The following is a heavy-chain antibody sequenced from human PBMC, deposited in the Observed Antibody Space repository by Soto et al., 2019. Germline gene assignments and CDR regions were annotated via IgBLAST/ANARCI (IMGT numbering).Heavy chain of an antibody. CDR3: ARVPPVGATTSRLNNWLDP. D-gene: IGHD1-26*01. V-gene: IGHV4-34*01. J-gene: IGHJ5*02. Sequence: PSETLSLTCAVYGGSFSGYYWSWIRQPPGKGLEWIGEINHSGSTNYNPSLKSRVTISVDTSKNQFSLKLSSVTAADTAVYYCARVPPVGATTSRLNNWLDPWGQGTLDTVSS. CDR1: GGSFSGYY. CDR2: INHSGST.